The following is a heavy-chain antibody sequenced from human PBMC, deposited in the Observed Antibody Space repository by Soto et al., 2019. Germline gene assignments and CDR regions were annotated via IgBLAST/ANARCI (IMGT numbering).Heavy chain of an antibody. J-gene: IGHJ5*02. V-gene: IGHV3-74*01. CDR1: GFTFSTYW. CDR3: ARSDWFDP. CDR2: IKSDGSST. Sequence: EVQLVESGGGLVQPGGSLRLSCAASGFTFSTYWMHWVRQAPGKGLVWVSRIKSDGSSTTYADSAKGRFTISRDNAKNTLYLQMNSLRVEDTAVYYCARSDWFDPWGQGTLVTVSS.